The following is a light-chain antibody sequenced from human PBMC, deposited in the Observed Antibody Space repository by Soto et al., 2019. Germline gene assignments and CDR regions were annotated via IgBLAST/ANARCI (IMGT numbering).Light chain of an antibody. Sequence: QSALTQPPSTGSPGQSVTISCTGTRSYVGGYKYVSWYQQHPGKAPKLMIFEVNKRPSGVPDRFSGSKSGNTASLTVSGLQAEDEADYYCSSYAGINNLGVFGTGTKVTVL. CDR1: RSYVGGYKY. CDR2: EVN. J-gene: IGLJ1*01. CDR3: SSYAGINNLGV. V-gene: IGLV2-8*01.